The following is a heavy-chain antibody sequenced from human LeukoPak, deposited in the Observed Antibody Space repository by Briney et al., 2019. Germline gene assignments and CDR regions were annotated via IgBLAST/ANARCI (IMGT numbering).Heavy chain of an antibody. D-gene: IGHD6-13*01. CDR2: ISSSSSYI. V-gene: IGHV3-21*04. Sequence: GGSLRLSCAASGFTFSSYSMNWVRQAPGKGLEWVSSISSSSSYIYYADSVKGRFTISRDNAKNSLYLQMNSLRAEDMALYYCAKDMSSSFPSYYFDYWGQGTLVTVSS. CDR1: GFTFSSYS. CDR3: AKDMSSSFPSYYFDY. J-gene: IGHJ4*02.